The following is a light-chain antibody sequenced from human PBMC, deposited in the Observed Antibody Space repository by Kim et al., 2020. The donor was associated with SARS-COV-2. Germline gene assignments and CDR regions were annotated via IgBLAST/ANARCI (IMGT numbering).Light chain of an antibody. CDR1: SSDGGGYNY. J-gene: IGLJ2*01. V-gene: IGLV2-14*01. Sequence: QSALTQPASVSGSPGQSITISCTGTSSDGGGYNYVSWYQQHPGKAPKLMIYDVSKRPSGVSNRFSGSKSGNTASLTISGLQAEDEADYYCSSYTSSSTLVFGGGTQLTVL. CDR3: SSYTSSSTLV. CDR2: DVS.